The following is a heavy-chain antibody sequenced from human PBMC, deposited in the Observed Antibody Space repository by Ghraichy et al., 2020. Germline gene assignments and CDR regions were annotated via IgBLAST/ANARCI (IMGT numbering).Heavy chain of an antibody. J-gene: IGHJ4*02. CDR1: GFTFSSYW. CDR2: INSDGSST. V-gene: IGHV3-74*01. D-gene: IGHD3-22*01. Sequence: GGSLRLSCAASGFTFSSYWMHWDRQAPGKGLVWVSRINSDGSSTSYADSVKGRFTISRDNAKNTLYLQMNSLRAEDTAVYYCASLSYDSGTDYWGQGTLVTVSS. CDR3: ASLSYDSGTDY.